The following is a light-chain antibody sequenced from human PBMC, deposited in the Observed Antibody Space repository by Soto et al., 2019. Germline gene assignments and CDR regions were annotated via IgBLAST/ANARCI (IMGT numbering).Light chain of an antibody. CDR3: QQYGSSPPWT. V-gene: IGKV3-20*01. CDR1: QSVSSSY. J-gene: IGKJ1*01. Sequence: EFVLTQSPGTLSLSPGERATLSCRASQSVSSSYLAWYQQKPGQAPRLLIYGASSRATGIPDRFSGSGSGRDFTLTISRLEPEDFAVYYCQQYGSSPPWTFGQGTKVEIK. CDR2: GAS.